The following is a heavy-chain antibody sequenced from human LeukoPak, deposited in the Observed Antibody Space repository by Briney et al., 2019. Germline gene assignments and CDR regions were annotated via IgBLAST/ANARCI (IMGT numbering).Heavy chain of an antibody. V-gene: IGHV1-18*01. Sequence: ASVTVSFKSSGYAFTIYGISWLRQAPGQGLEGMEWISTCNGNTNYAQKLQGRVTMNTDTTPSTAYMELRSLRSDVTALYYCARVGFGDSWELLGYWGQGTLVTVSS. J-gene: IGHJ4*02. CDR3: ARVGFGDSWELLGY. D-gene: IGHD1-26*01. CDR1: GYAFTIYG. CDR2: ISTCNGNT.